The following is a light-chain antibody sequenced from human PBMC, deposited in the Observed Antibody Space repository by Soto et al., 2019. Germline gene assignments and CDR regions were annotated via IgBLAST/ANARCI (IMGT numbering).Light chain of an antibody. CDR3: QQYNSYSPWT. CDR1: QSISSW. V-gene: IGKV1-5*01. J-gene: IGKJ1*01. Sequence: DIQMTQSPSTLSASVGDRVTITCRASQSISSWLAWYQQKPGKAPKLLIYDASSLESGVPSRFSGSGSGTKFNLTISSLQPEDFATYYCQQYNSYSPWTFGQGTKVEIK. CDR2: DAS.